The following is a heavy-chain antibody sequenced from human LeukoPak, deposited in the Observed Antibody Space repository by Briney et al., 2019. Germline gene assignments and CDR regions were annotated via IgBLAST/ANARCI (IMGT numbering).Heavy chain of an antibody. CDR1: EFTYSSYW. D-gene: IGHD4-17*01. V-gene: IGHV3-7*01. CDR3: ARGGGDYGDYYFDY. Sequence: PGGSLRLSCAASEFTYSSYWMSWVRQAPGKGLEWVANIKQDGSEKYYVDSVKGRFTISRDNAKNSLYLQMNSLRAEDTAVYYCARGGGDYGDYYFDYWGQGTLVTVSS. CDR2: IKQDGSEK. J-gene: IGHJ4*02.